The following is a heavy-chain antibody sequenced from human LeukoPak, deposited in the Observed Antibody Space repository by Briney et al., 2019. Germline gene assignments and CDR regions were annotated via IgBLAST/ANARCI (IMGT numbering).Heavy chain of an antibody. CDR3: ATPPGGFDY. CDR1: GFTLRSYA. CDR2: ISGSGGST. V-gene: IGHV3-23*01. Sequence: GGSLRLSCAVSGFTLRSYAMSWVRQAPGKGLEWVSAISGSGGSTYYADSVKGRFTISRDNSKNTLYLQMNSLRAEDTAVYYCATPPGGFDYWGQGTLVTVSS. J-gene: IGHJ4*02. D-gene: IGHD3-16*01.